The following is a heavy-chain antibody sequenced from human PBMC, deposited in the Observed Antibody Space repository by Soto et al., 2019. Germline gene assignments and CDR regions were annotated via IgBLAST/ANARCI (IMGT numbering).Heavy chain of an antibody. D-gene: IGHD2-21*01. V-gene: IGHV1-18*01. Sequence: PSVKVSCKASGYTFTIYGISWVRQAPGQGLEWMGWISAYNGNTNYAQKLQGRVTMTTDTSTSTAYMELRSLRSDDTAVYYCASFWPPHSYFDYWGQGTLVTVSS. CDR3: ASFWPPHSYFDY. CDR1: GYTFTIYG. J-gene: IGHJ4*02. CDR2: ISAYNGNT.